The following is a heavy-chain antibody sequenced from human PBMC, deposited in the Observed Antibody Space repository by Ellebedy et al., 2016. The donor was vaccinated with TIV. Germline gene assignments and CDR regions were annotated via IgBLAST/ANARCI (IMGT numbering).Heavy chain of an antibody. D-gene: IGHD1-26*01. J-gene: IGHJ4*02. Sequence: GESLKISCAASGFTFSSYAMNWVRQAPGKGLEWVSYIDGSGGFIKYADSVKGRFTISRDNDKNSLYLQMNSLRAEDTAVYYCARVSSGSYKTDFDYWGQGILVTVSS. CDR1: GFTFSSYA. CDR2: IDGSGGFI. CDR3: ARVSSGSYKTDFDY. V-gene: IGHV3-21*01.